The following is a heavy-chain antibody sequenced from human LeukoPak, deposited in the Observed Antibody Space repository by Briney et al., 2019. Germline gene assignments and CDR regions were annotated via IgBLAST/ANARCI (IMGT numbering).Heavy chain of an antibody. D-gene: IGHD3-22*01. CDR1: GFTFSSYA. J-gene: IGHJ4*02. V-gene: IGHV3-23*01. CDR2: ISGSGGST. CDR3: AKDRYYYDSSGYLTLIFDY. Sequence: GGSLRLSCAASGFTFSSYAMSWVRQAPGKGLEWVSAISGSGGSTYYADSVKGRFTISRDNSKNTLYLQMNGLRAEDTAVYYCAKDRYYYDSSGYLTLIFDYWGQGTLVTVSS.